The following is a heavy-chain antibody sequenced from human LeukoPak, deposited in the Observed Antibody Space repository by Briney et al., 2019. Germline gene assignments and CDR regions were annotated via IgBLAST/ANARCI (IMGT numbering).Heavy chain of an antibody. CDR1: GYTFTGYY. D-gene: IGHD1-26*01. CDR2: INPNSGGT. V-gene: IGHV1-2*02. CDR3: ARGGPTAIGEDNWFDP. J-gene: IGHJ5*02. Sequence: GASVKVSCKASGYTFTGYYMHWVRQAPGQGLEWMGWINPNSGGTNYAQKFQGRVTMTRDTSISTAYMELSRLRSDDTAVYYCARGGPTAIGEDNWFDPWGQGTLVTVSS.